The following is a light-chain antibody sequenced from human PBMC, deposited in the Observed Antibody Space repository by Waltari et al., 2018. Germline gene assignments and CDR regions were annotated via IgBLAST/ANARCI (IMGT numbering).Light chain of an antibody. V-gene: IGKV3-15*01. J-gene: IGKJ1*01. CDR3: QQYNNWPPWT. CDR1: QSVSSK. Sequence: EIVMTQSPATLSVSPGDTATLSCRASQSVSSKLVWYQLKPGQAPRLLIYGAFTRATGIPARFSGSVSGTEFILTIISMQSEDFAVYYCQQYNNWPPWTFGQGTKVEIK. CDR2: GAF.